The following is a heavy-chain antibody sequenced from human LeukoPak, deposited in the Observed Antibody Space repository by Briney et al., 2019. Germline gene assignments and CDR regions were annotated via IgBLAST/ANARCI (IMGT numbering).Heavy chain of an antibody. Sequence: ASVKVSCKASGYTFTGFYIHWVRQAPGQGLQWMGWINPNSGGTNYAQEFEGRVTMTRDTSISTAYMELSGLRSEDTAVYYCARVPRGGDRFDPWGQGTLVTVSS. V-gene: IGHV1-2*02. D-gene: IGHD3-16*01. CDR1: GYTFTGFY. CDR2: INPNSGGT. CDR3: ARVPRGGDRFDP. J-gene: IGHJ5*02.